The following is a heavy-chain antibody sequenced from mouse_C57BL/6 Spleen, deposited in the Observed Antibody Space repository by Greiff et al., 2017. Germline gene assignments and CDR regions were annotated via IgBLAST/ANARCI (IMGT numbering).Heavy chain of an antibody. CDR1: GYTFTSSW. Sequence: EVQLQESGTVLARPGASVKMSCKTSGYTFTSSWMHWVKQRPGQGLEWIGALYPGNSDTSYNQKFKGKAKLTAVTSASTAYMELSRLTNEDSAVYYCTKPPSYGSMDYYAMDDWGQGTSVTVSS. J-gene: IGHJ4*01. V-gene: IGHV1-5*01. CDR2: LYPGNSDT. CDR3: TKPPSYGSMDYYAMDD. D-gene: IGHD1-1*01.